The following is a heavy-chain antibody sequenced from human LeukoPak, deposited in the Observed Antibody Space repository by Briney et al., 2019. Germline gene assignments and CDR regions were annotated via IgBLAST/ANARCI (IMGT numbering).Heavy chain of an antibody. CDR3: ASQQLSLFDP. D-gene: IGHD6-13*01. J-gene: IGHJ5*02. CDR2: ISSSSSYI. V-gene: IGHV3-21*01. CDR1: GFTFSSYS. Sequence: GGSPRLSCAASGFTFSSYSMNWVRQAPGKGLEWVSSISSSSSYIYYADSVKGRFTISRDNAKNSLYLQMNSLRAEDTAVYYCASQQLSLFDPWGQGTLVTVSS.